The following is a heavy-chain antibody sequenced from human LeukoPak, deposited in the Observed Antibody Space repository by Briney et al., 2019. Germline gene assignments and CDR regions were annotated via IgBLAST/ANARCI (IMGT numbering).Heavy chain of an antibody. CDR2: ISWNSGSI. V-gene: IGHV3-9*01. CDR1: GFTFDDYA. CDR3: AKDEDFQWLPTSLFDY. D-gene: IGHD6-19*01. J-gene: IGHJ4*02. Sequence: GRSLRLSCAASGFTFDDYAMRWVRQAPGKGLEWVSGISWNSGSIGYADSVKGRFTISRDNAKNSLYLQMNSLRAEDTALYYCAKDEDFQWLPTSLFDYWGQGTLVTVSS.